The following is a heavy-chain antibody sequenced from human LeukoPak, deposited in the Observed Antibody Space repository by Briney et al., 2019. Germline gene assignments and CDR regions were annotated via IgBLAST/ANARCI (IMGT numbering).Heavy chain of an antibody. J-gene: IGHJ4*02. CDR3: AKDHYWSIDY. CDR2: IKGDGIST. Sequence: GGTLRLSCAASGFNFSSNWMHWVRHAPGQGLVWVSRIKGDGISTNYADPVKGRFTISRDIAKNTLYLQMNSLRAEDTGVYYCAKDHYWSIDYWGRGTLVTVSS. V-gene: IGHV3-74*01. D-gene: IGHD3-3*01. CDR1: GFNFSSNW.